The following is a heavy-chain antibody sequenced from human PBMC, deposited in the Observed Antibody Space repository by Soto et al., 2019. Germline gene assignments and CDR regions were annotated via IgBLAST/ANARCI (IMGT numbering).Heavy chain of an antibody. CDR2: ISSSSCTI. CDR3: ARGSWYYYESSGYYYPFDS. D-gene: IGHD3-22*01. V-gene: IGHV3-48*02. J-gene: IGHJ4*02. Sequence: EVQLVESGGGLVQPGGSLRLSCAASGFTFSSYSMNWVRQAPGKGLEWVSYISSSSCTIYYADPVKGRFTISRDNAKYSLYLQMNGLRDEGTAVYYCARGSWYYYESSGYYYPFDSWGQGTLVTVSS. CDR1: GFTFSSYS.